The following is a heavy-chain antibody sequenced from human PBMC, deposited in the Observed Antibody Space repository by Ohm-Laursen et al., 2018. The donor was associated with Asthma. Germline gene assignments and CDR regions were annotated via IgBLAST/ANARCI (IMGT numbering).Heavy chain of an antibody. V-gene: IGHV3-7*01. Sequence: SLRLSCAASGFTFSGDWMTWVRQAPGKGLGWVANIKQDGSEKHYLDSVKCRFTICRDNAKSSLYLQMDSLRGDDTAVYYCVRWAWLGSWGQGTLVTVSS. CDR1: GFTFSGDW. D-gene: IGHD6-19*01. J-gene: IGHJ5*02. CDR3: VRWAWLGS. CDR2: IKQDGSEK.